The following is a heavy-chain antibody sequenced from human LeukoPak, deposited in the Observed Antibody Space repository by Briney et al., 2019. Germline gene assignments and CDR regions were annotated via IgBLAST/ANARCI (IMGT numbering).Heavy chain of an antibody. CDR1: GYTFTSYG. Sequence: ASVKVSCKASGYTFTSYGISWVRQAPGQGLEWMGWISAYNGNTNYAQKLQGRVTMTTDTSASTAYMELSSLRSEDTAVYYCAQAGSRPFDWFDPWGQGTLVTVSS. CDR3: AQAGSRPFDWFDP. J-gene: IGHJ5*02. D-gene: IGHD3-10*01. CDR2: ISAYNGNT. V-gene: IGHV1-18*01.